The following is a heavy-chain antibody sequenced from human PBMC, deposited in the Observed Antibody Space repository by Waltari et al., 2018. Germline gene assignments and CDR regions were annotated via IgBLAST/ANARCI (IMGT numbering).Heavy chain of an antibody. D-gene: IGHD6-13*01. Sequence: QVQLQQWGAGLLKPSETLSLTCAVYGGSFSGYYWSWIRQPPGKGLEWTGEINHSGSTNYNPSLKSRVTISVDTSKNQFSLKLSSVTAADTAVYYCARDSRNSSSSYYYYYMDVWGKGTTVTVSS. V-gene: IGHV4-34*01. J-gene: IGHJ6*03. CDR1: GGSFSGYY. CDR2: INHSGST. CDR3: ARDSRNSSSSYYYYYMDV.